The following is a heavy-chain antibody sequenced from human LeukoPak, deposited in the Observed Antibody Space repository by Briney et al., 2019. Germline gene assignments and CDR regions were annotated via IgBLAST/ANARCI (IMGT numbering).Heavy chain of an antibody. J-gene: IGHJ6*02. D-gene: IGHD3-10*01. Sequence: ASVKVSCKASGGTFSSYAISWVRQAPGQGLEWMGWINAGNGNTKYSQKFQGRVTITRDTSASTAYMELSSLRSEDTAVYYCARDSLWFGELLYYYYGMDVWGQGTTVTVSS. CDR3: ARDSLWFGELLYYYYGMDV. V-gene: IGHV1-3*01. CDR2: INAGNGNT. CDR1: GGTFSSYA.